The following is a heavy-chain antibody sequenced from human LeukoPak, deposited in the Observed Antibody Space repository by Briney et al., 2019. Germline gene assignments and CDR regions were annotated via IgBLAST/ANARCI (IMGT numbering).Heavy chain of an antibody. CDR2: ISYDGSNK. Sequence: PWGSLRLSCAASGFTFSSYAMHWVRQAPGKGLEWVAVISYDGSNKYYADSVKGRFTISRDNSKNTLYLQMNSLRAEDTAVYYCVVGVRDYYGSGSYYLGAFDIWGQGTMVTVSS. CDR3: VVGVRDYYGSGSYYLGAFDI. CDR1: GFTFSSYA. J-gene: IGHJ3*02. D-gene: IGHD3-10*01. V-gene: IGHV3-30*04.